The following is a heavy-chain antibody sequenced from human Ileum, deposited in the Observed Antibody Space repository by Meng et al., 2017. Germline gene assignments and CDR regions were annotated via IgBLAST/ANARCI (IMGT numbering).Heavy chain of an antibody. CDR1: GFTFGNSH. Sequence: GESLKISCAASGFTFGNSHVHWVRQASGKGLEWVGRITTKTDTYATTYAASVRGRFAISRDDSINTAYLQMNTLKTDDTAVYYCTIYATGHIWGQGTMVTVSS. D-gene: IGHD2/OR15-2a*01. J-gene: IGHJ3*02. V-gene: IGHV3-73*01. CDR3: TIYATGHI. CDR2: ITTKTDTYAT.